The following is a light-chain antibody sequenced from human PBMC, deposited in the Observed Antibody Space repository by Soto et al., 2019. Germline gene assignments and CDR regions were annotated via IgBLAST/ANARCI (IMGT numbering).Light chain of an antibody. V-gene: IGKV3-11*01. CDR3: QQRSNWPPIT. Sequence: DIVLTQSPATLSLYPGEGATLSCRASQSVSSYLAWYQQKPGQAPRLLIYDASNRATGIPDRFSGSGSGTDFTLTISSLEPEDFAVYYCQQRSNWPPITFGQGARLEIK. CDR2: DAS. J-gene: IGKJ5*01. CDR1: QSVSSY.